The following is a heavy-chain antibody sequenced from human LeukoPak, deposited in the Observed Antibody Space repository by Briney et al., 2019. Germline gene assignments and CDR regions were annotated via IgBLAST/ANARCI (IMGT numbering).Heavy chain of an antibody. J-gene: IGHJ6*03. CDR3: ARGRTVTTMFYYYYYYMDV. Sequence: PSETLSLTCTVSGGSISSSSYYWGWIRQPPGQGLKWIGSIYYSGSTYYNPSLKSRVTILVDTSKNQFSLKLSSVTAADTAVYYCARGRTVTTMFYYYYYYMDVWGKGTTVTISS. CDR2: IYYSGST. D-gene: IGHD4-17*01. CDR1: GGSISSSSYY. V-gene: IGHV4-39*07.